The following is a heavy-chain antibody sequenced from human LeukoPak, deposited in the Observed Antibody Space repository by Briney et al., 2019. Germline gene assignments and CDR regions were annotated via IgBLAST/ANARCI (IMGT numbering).Heavy chain of an antibody. CDR1: RYIFTNCW. D-gene: IGHD6-13*01. J-gene: IGHJ4*02. V-gene: IGHV5-51*01. CDR2: IYPGDSDT. CDR3: ARHVGSSWTAIDY. Sequence: GESLMICCKGSRYIFTNCWICWGRQMPGKGLEWMGIIYPGDSDTTYSPSFQGQVTISADKSISTAYLQWSSLKASDSAIYYCARHVGSSWTAIDYWGQGTLVSVSS.